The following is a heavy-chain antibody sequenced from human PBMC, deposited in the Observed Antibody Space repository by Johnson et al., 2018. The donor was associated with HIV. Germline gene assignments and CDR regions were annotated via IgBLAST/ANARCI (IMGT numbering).Heavy chain of an antibody. CDR3: ARDGTSRGGAFDI. V-gene: IGHV3-20*04. CDR1: GFTFEDYG. CDR2: VRWNGGIT. Sequence: VQLVESGGGVVRPGGSLRLSCVASGFTFEDYGMSWVRLVPGKGLEWVSGVRWNGGITGYADSVKGRFTISRDNAKNSLYLQMNSLRAEDTAVYYCARDGTSRGGAFDIWGQGTMVTVSS. J-gene: IGHJ3*02. D-gene: IGHD6-13*01.